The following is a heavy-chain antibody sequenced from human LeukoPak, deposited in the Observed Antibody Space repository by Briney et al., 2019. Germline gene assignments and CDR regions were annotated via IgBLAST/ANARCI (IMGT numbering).Heavy chain of an antibody. Sequence: SETLSLTCTVSGGSISSGDYYWSWIRQPPGEGLEWIVYIYYSGSTYYNPSLKSRVTISVDTSKNQFSLKLRSVTAADTAVYYCARVSIVVVPAANHIDYWGQGTLVTVSS. CDR1: GGSISSGDYY. CDR3: ARVSIVVVPAANHIDY. J-gene: IGHJ4*02. D-gene: IGHD2-2*01. CDR2: IYYSGST. V-gene: IGHV4-30-4*01.